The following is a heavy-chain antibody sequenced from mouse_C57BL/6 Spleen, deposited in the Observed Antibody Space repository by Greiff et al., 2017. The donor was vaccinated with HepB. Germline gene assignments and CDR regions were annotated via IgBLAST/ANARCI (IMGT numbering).Heavy chain of an antibody. Sequence: QVQLPQSGAELAKPGASVKLSCKASGYTFTSYWMHWVKQRPGQGLEWIGYINPSSGYTKYNQKFKDKATLTADKSSSTAYMQLSSLTYEDSAVYYCARSIVTHYYAMDYWGQGTSVTVSS. CDR1: GYTFTSYW. D-gene: IGHD2-5*01. V-gene: IGHV1-7*01. CDR3: ARSIVTHYYAMDY. J-gene: IGHJ4*01. CDR2: INPSSGYT.